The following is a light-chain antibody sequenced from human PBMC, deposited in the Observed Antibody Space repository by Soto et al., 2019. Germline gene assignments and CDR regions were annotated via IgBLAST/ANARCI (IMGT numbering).Light chain of an antibody. CDR2: SNN. J-gene: IGLJ3*02. Sequence: QSVLTQPPSASGTPRQRVTISCSGSSSNIGSNTVNWYQQLPGTAPKLLIYSNNQRPSGVPDRFSGSKSGTSASLAISGLQSEDEADYYCAAWDDSLMGVFGGGTKVTVL. CDR3: AAWDDSLMGV. CDR1: SSNIGSNT. V-gene: IGLV1-44*01.